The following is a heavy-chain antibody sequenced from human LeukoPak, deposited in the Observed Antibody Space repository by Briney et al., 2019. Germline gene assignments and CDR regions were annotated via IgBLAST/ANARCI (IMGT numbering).Heavy chain of an antibody. CDR2: ISGSGGST. D-gene: IGHD6-13*01. Sequence: PGGSLRLSCAASGFTFNNFAMSWVRQAPGKGLEWVSAISGSGGSTYYADSVKGRFTISRDNSKNTLYLQMNSLRAEDTAVYYCARSKSGSSSWYEYFQHWGQGTLVTVSS. CDR3: ARSKSGSSSWYEYFQH. V-gene: IGHV3-23*01. CDR1: GFTFNNFA. J-gene: IGHJ1*01.